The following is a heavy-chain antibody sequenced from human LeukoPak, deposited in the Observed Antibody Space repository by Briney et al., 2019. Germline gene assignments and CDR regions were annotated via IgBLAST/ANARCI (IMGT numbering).Heavy chain of an antibody. D-gene: IGHD2-2*01. V-gene: IGHV4-30-4*08. CDR3: AREGQGSTHFDY. CDR1: GGSISSGDYY. CDR2: IYYSGST. Sequence: PSETLSLTCTVSGGSISSGDYYWSWIRQPPGKGLEWIGYIYYSGSTYYNPSLKSRVTISVDTSKDQFSLKLSSVTAADTAVYYCAREGQGSTHFDYWGQGTPVTVSS. J-gene: IGHJ4*02.